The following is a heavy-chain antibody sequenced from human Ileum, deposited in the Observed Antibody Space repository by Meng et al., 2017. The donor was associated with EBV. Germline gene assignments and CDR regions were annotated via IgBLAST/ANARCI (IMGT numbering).Heavy chain of an antibody. CDR1: GDSISSSNHW. J-gene: IGHJ4*02. CDR2: IYYSGST. V-gene: IGHV4-39*01. CDR3: ARRYYGVPFDN. Sequence: LQLHASGPGLVKPSETLSLTCAVSGDSISSSNHWWGWIRQPPGKGLEWVGTIYYSGSTFYNPSLKSRVTISLDTSKNQFSLKVSSVTAADTAVYYCARRYYGVPFDNWGQGTLVTVSS. D-gene: IGHD3-3*01.